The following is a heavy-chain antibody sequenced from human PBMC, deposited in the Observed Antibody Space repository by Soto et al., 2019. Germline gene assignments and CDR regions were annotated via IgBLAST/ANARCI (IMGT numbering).Heavy chain of an antibody. V-gene: IGHV6-1*01. CDR3: ARAGDYDSTGHYYYYAMDV. D-gene: IGHD2-21*01. J-gene: IGHJ6*02. Sequence: PSQTLSLTCAIPGDSVSSNSGAWNWIRQSPSRGLEWLGRTYSRSKWYYDYAPSVKSRITIYPDTSKNQFSLHLNSVTPEDTAVYYCARAGDYDSTGHYYYYAMDVWGQGTTVPVSS. CDR1: GDSVSSNSGA. CDR2: TYSRSKWYY.